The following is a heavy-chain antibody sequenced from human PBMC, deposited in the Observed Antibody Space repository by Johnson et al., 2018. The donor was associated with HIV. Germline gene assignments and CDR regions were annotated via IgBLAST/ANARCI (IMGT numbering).Heavy chain of an antibody. CDR3: ARGLGRQGVTRWGDAFDI. Sequence: QVQLVESGGGLVQPGGSLRLSCAASGFTFSSYAMHWVRQAPGKGLEWVAVISYDGSNRFYADSVKGRFTISRDNSKNTLYLQMNSLRAEDTAVDYCARGLGRQGVTRWGDAFDIWGQGTMVTVSS. CDR1: GFTFSSYA. J-gene: IGHJ3*02. CDR2: ISYDGSNR. D-gene: IGHD2-21*02. V-gene: IGHV3-30-3*01.